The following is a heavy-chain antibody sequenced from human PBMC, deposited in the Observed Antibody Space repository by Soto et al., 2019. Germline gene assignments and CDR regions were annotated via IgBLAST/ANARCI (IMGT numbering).Heavy chain of an antibody. CDR2: IDPRDSYT. Sequence: GESLKISCTGFGYTFTTFWISWVRQMPGRGLEWMGRIDPRDSYTNYSPSFQGHVTISGDKSISTVYLQWASLKASDTAMYYCARLYCISSTCDSWFDPWGQGTLVTVSS. CDR1: GYTFTTFW. D-gene: IGHD2-2*01. CDR3: ARLYCISSTCDSWFDP. J-gene: IGHJ5*02. V-gene: IGHV5-10-1*01.